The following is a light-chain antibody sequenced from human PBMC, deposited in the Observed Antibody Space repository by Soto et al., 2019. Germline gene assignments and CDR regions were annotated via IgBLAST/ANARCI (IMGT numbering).Light chain of an antibody. V-gene: IGKV1-39*01. CDR2: AAS. CDR3: QQSYTTPYT. J-gene: IGKJ2*01. CDR1: QSISSF. Sequence: DIQMTQSPSSLSASVGDRVTITCRASQSISSFLNWYQQKPGKAPKLLIYAASSLQSGVPSRFSGSGSGTAVTLTISSLQPEDFATYYCQQSYTTPYTFGQGTKLEIK.